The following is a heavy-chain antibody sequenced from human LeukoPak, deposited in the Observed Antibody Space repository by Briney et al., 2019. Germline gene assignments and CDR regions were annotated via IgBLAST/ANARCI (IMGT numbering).Heavy chain of an antibody. Sequence: ASVNVFCKASGYSFTGYHLYWVRQAPGQGLEWLGWINPNSGGTIYAQKFQGRVTMTRDTSISTAYMDLRSLKSDDTAIYYCARRSSTHAFDIWGQGTMLTVSP. J-gene: IGHJ3*02. D-gene: IGHD3-10*01. CDR2: INPNSGGT. CDR1: GYSFTGYH. V-gene: IGHV1-2*02. CDR3: ARRSSTHAFDI.